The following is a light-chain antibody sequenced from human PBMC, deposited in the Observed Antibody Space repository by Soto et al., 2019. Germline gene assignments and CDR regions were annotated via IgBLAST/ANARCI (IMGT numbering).Light chain of an antibody. J-gene: IGLJ3*02. CDR2: LNSDGSH. V-gene: IGLV4-69*01. CDR3: QTWGTGVQV. Sequence: QPVLTQSPSASASLGASVKLTCTLSSGHSSYAIAWHQQQPETGPRYLMKLNSDGSHNKGDGIPDRFSGSSSGAERYLTISSLQSEDEADYYCQTWGTGVQVFGGGTQLTVL. CDR1: SGHSSYA.